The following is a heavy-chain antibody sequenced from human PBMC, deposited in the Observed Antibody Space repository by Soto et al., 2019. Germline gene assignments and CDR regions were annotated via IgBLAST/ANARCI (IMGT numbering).Heavy chain of an antibody. CDR1: GGTFSSYT. J-gene: IGHJ4*02. CDR3: ARASIAARLADY. Sequence: QVQLVQSGAEVKKPGSSVKVSCNASGGTFSSYTISWVRQATGQGLEWMGRIIPILGIANYAQKFQGRVTIPADKATSTAYMALSSMRSEDTAVYYCARASIAARLADYWGQGTLVTVSS. CDR2: IIPILGIA. V-gene: IGHV1-69*02. D-gene: IGHD6-6*01.